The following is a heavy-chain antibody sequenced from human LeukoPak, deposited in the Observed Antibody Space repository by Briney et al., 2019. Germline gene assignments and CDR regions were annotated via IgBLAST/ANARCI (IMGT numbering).Heavy chain of an antibody. V-gene: IGHV1-18*01. CDR3: ARSVGKQQLVPRDYYYYYMDV. Sequence: GASVKVSCKASGYTFTSYGISWVRQAPGQGLEWMGWISAYNGNTNYAQKLQGRVTMTTDTSTSTAYMELRSLRSDDTAVHYCARSVGKQQLVPRDYYYYYMDVWGKGTTVTVSS. D-gene: IGHD6-13*01. CDR1: GYTFTSYG. CDR2: ISAYNGNT. J-gene: IGHJ6*03.